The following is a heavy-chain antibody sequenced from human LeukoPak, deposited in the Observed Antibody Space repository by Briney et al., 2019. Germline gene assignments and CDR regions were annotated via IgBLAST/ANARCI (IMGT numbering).Heavy chain of an antibody. V-gene: IGHV1-69*13. CDR2: IIPIFGTA. CDR3: ARTGENPPAATLYGMDV. Sequence: ASVKVSCKASGGTFSSYGISWVRQAPGQGLEWMGGIIPIFGTANYAQKFQGRVTITADESTSTAYMELSSLRSEDTAVYYCARTGENPPAATLYGMDVWGQGTTVTVSS. D-gene: IGHD2-15*01. CDR1: GGTFSSYG. J-gene: IGHJ6*02.